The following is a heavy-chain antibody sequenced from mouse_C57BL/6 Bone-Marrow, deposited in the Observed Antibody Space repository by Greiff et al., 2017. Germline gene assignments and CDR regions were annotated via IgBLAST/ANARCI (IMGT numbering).Heavy chain of an antibody. CDR2: IRSKSNNYAT. D-gene: IGHD4-1*01. Sequence: EVQLVESGGGLVQPKGSLKPSCAASGFSFNTYAMNWVRQAPGKGLEWVARIRSKSNNYATYYADSVKDRFTISRDDSESMLYLQMNNLKTEDTAMYYCVALTGPPGSYAMDYWGQGTSVTVSS. J-gene: IGHJ4*01. CDR3: VALTGPPGSYAMDY. V-gene: IGHV10-1*01. CDR1: GFSFNTYA.